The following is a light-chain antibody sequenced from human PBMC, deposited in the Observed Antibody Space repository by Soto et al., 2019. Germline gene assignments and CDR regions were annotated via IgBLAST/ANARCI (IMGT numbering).Light chain of an antibody. CDR1: SSDIGASTF. V-gene: IGLV2-14*03. Sequence: QSVLTQPASVSESPGQSITISCTGTSSDIGASTFVSWYQQHPGKAPKLLIYEVSNRPSGISNRFSGSKSANTASLTISGLQAEDEADYYCSSARRDNTWVFGGGTK. J-gene: IGLJ3*02. CDR3: SSARRDNTWV. CDR2: EVS.